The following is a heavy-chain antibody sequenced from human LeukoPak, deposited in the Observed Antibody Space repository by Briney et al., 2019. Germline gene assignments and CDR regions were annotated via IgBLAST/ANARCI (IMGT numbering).Heavy chain of an antibody. V-gene: IGHV4-59*01. J-gene: IGHJ4*02. Sequence: SETLSLTCTVTGGSFSTYYWSWIRQPPGRGLEWSGHFYYSGSTNYNPSLKSQVTISVDTSRNQFSLKLTSVTSADTAVYYCARGQGGNYYLNYFDYWGQGAMVTVFS. CDR1: GGSFSTYY. CDR3: ARGQGGNYYLNYFDY. D-gene: IGHD1-26*01. CDR2: FYYSGST.